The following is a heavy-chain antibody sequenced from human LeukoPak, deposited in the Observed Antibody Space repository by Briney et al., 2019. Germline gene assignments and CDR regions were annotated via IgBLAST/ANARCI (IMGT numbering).Heavy chain of an antibody. V-gene: IGHV4-34*01. D-gene: IGHD2-21*01. CDR1: GESLNSYY. CDR3: TRGAWAIRLGS. J-gene: IGHJ4*02. Sequence: SETLSLTCAVYGESLNSYYWSWIRQPPGKGLEWNGEIYESGSTEYNPSLKSRVTISMVPSKQQFSLSLTSVTAADTAVYYCTRGAWAIRLGSWGLGTPVIVSS. CDR2: IYESGST.